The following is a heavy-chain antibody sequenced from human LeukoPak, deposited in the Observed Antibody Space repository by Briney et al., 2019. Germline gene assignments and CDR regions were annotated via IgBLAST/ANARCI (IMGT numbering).Heavy chain of an antibody. D-gene: IGHD2-2*01. CDR1: GGSISSSSYY. J-gene: IGHJ4*02. CDR2: IYYSGST. CDR3: ARQGNCSSTSCYESEYYFDY. V-gene: IGHV4-39*01. Sequence: SETLSLTCTVSGGSISSSSYYWGWIRQPPGKGLECIGSIYYSGSTYYNPSLKSRVTISVDTSKNHFSLKLTSVTAADTAVYYCARQGNCSSTSCYESEYYFDYWGQGTLVTVSS.